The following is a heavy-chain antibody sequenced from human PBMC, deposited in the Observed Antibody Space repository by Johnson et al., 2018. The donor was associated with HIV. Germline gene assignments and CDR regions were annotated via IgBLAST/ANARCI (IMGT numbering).Heavy chain of an antibody. J-gene: IGHJ3*01. V-gene: IGHV3-66*02. CDR2: IYSGGRT. CDR1: GFTLSSYW. CDR3: AKDRGAARAFDAFDF. Sequence: VLLVESGGGLVQPGGSLRVSCAASGFTLSSYWMSWVRQAPGTGLEWVSVIYSGGRTSYAASVKGRFTISRDNAKNSLYLQMNSLRAEDTAVYYCAKDRGAARAFDAFDFWGQGTVVTVSS. D-gene: IGHD6-6*01.